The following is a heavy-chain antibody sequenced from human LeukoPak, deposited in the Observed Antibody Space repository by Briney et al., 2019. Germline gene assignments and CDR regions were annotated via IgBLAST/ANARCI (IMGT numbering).Heavy chain of an antibody. Sequence: PSETLSLTCTVSGGSISSGDYYWSWIRQPPGKGLEWIGYIYYSGSTYYNPSLKSRVTISVDTSKNQFSLKLSSVTAADTAVYYCARVFGEDYFDYWGQGTLVTVSS. CDR2: IYYSGST. CDR3: ARVFGEDYFDY. V-gene: IGHV4-30-4*08. D-gene: IGHD3-16*01. J-gene: IGHJ4*02. CDR1: GGSISSGDYY.